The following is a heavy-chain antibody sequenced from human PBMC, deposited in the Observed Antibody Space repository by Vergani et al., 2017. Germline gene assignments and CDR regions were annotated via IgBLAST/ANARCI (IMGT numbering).Heavy chain of an antibody. CDR1: GFTFSSYS. CDR2: ISSSSSYI. V-gene: IGHV3-21*01. D-gene: IGHD1-1*01. Sequence: EVQLVESGGGLVKPGGSLRLSCAASGFTFSSYSMNWVRQAPGKGLEWVSSISSSSSYIYYADSVKGRFTISRDNAKNSLYLQMNSLRAEDTAVYYCARDEGLERRNWFDPWGQGTLVTVSS. CDR3: ARDEGLERRNWFDP. J-gene: IGHJ5*02.